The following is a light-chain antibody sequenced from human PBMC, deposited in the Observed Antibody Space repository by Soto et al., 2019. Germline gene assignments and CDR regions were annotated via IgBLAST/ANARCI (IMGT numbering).Light chain of an antibody. V-gene: IGLV2-11*01. J-gene: IGLJ1*01. CDR2: DVS. Sequence: QSALTQPRSVSGSPGQSVTISCTGTSSDVGSYNYVSWYQQHPGKAPKLMIFDVSKRPSGVPDRFSGFKSGNTASLTISGLQAEDEADYSCCSYAGSTYVFGSWTKLTVL. CDR1: SSDVGSYNY. CDR3: CSYAGSTYV.